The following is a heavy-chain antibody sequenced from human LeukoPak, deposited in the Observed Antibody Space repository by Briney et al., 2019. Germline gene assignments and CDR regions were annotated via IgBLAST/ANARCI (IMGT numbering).Heavy chain of an antibody. CDR1: GGSFSGYY. CDR2: INHSGST. CDR3: ARGLRFLEWSRGFPPTYYFEY. V-gene: IGHV4-34*01. Sequence: SETLSLTCAVYGGSFSGYYWSWIRQPPGKGPEWIGEINHSGSTNYNPSLKSRVTISVDTSKNQFSLKLSSVTAADTAVYYCARGLRFLEWSRGFPPTYYFEYWGQGTLVTVSS. J-gene: IGHJ4*02. D-gene: IGHD3-3*01.